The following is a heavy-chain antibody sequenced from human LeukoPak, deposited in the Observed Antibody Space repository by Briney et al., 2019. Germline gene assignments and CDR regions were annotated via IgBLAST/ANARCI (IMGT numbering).Heavy chain of an antibody. CDR3: TPGVDRGVGATTYYFDF. D-gene: IGHD1-26*01. CDR1: GYTFTGYY. CDR2: INPNSGGT. V-gene: IGHV1-2*02. Sequence: ASVKVSCKASGYTFTGYYMHWVRQAPGQGLEWMGWINPNSGGTNYAQKFQGRVTMTRDTSISTAYMELSRLRSDDTAVYFCTPGVDRGVGATTYYFDFWGQGTLVTVSS. J-gene: IGHJ4*02.